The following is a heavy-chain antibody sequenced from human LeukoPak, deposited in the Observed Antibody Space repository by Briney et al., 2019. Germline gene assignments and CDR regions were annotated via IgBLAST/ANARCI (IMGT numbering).Heavy chain of an antibody. CDR1: GYTFTSYG. D-gene: IGHD6-19*01. V-gene: IGHV1-18*01. CDR3: ARKSGPSSGWYSS. CDR2: ISAYNGNT. J-gene: IGHJ5*02. Sequence: ASVKVSCKASGYTFTSYGISWVRQAPGQGLEWMGWISAYNGNTNYAQKLQGRVTMTTDTYTSTAYMELRSLRSADAAVYYCARKSGPSSGWYSSWGQGTLVTVSS.